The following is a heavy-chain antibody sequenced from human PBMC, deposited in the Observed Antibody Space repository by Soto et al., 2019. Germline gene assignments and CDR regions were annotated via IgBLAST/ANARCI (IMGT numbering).Heavy chain of an antibody. CDR1: GYIFTSYG. Sequence: ASVKVSCKASGYIFTSYGISWVRQAPGQGLEWMGWITANNGNTNYAQKFQGRVTMTTDKSTSTAYMELRSLRSDETAVYYCARDRDTVVVPAAISNYYDGMDVWGQGTTGT. CDR2: ITANNGNT. V-gene: IGHV1-18*04. CDR3: ARDRDTVVVPAAISNYYDGMDV. D-gene: IGHD2-2*02. J-gene: IGHJ6*02.